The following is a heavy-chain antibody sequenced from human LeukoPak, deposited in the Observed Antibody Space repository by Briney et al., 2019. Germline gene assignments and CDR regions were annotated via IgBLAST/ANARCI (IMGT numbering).Heavy chain of an antibody. D-gene: IGHD6-13*01. Sequence: GGSLRLSCAASGFTFSSYAMSWVRQAPGKGLEWVAVISYDGSNKYYADSVKGRFTISRDNSKNTLYLQMNSLRAEDTAVYYCAKDRSSSWSLDYWGQGTLVTVSS. CDR3: AKDRSSSWSLDY. CDR2: ISYDGSNK. J-gene: IGHJ4*02. V-gene: IGHV3-30*18. CDR1: GFTFSSYA.